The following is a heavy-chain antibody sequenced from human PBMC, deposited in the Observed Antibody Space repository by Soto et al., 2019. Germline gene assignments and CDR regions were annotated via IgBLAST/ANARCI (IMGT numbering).Heavy chain of an antibody. J-gene: IGHJ3*01. D-gene: IGHD1-26*01. V-gene: IGHV4-59*01. CDR2: IYYSGTT. CDR3: ARGRGGTYDAFDV. Sequence: QVQLRESGPGLVKPSETLSLTCTVSSGSLGTYFWSWIRQPPGKGLEWIGSIYYSGTTHYNPSLKSRVTIFLDTSKNQLSLRLSSVTAADTAVYYCARGRGGTYDAFDVWGQGTRVTVSS. CDR1: SGSLGTYF.